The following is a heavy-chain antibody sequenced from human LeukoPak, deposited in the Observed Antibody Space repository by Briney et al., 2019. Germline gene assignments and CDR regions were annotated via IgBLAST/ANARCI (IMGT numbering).Heavy chain of an antibody. CDR1: GYSFTSYW. V-gene: IGHV5-51*01. CDR3: ARRRLLTRAYNWFDP. J-gene: IGHJ5*02. CDR2: IYPGDSDT. D-gene: IGHD1-1*01. Sequence: GESLKISCXGSGYSFTSYWIGWVRQMPGKGLEWMGIIYPGDSDTRYSPSFQGQVTISADKSISTPYLQWSSLKASDTAMYYCARRRLLTRAYNWFDPWGQGTLVTVSS.